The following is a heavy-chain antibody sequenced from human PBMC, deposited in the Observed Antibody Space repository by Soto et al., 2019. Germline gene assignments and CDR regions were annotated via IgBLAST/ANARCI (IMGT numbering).Heavy chain of an antibody. D-gene: IGHD3-3*01. J-gene: IGHJ6*01. CDR3: TGDGYYNFWSGYHAYGMKV. CDR2: IVVGSGKT. V-gene: IGHV1-58*01. CDR1: GFTFTSSA. Sequence: SVNVSGKASGFTFTSSAVQWVRQARGQRLEWIGWIVVGSGKTNYAQKFQERVTITRDMYTSSAYMELSSLRSEDTAVYYCTGDGYYNFWSGYHAYGMKVWGQGTRFNVSS.